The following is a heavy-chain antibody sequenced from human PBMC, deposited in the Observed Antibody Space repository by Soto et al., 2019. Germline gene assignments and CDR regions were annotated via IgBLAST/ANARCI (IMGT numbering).Heavy chain of an antibody. CDR3: ARGDSSSWYFSHPNSNWFDP. J-gene: IGHJ5*02. Sequence: GPSVKVSCKASGYTFTSYDINWVRQATGQGLEWMGWMNPNSGNTGYAQKFQGRVTMTRNTSISTAYMELSSLRSEDTAVYYCARGDSSSWYFSHPNSNWFDPWGQGTLVTVSS. D-gene: IGHD6-13*01. CDR2: MNPNSGNT. CDR1: GYTFTSYD. V-gene: IGHV1-8*01.